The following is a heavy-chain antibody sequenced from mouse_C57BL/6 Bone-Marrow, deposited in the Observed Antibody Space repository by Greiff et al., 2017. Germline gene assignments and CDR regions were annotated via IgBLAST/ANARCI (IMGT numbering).Heavy chain of an antibody. CDR3: AKGAAQAPWFAY. J-gene: IGHJ3*01. CDR1: GYTFTDYY. CDR2: IIPYNGGT. D-gene: IGHD3-2*02. V-gene: IGHV1-19*01. Sequence: VQLKQSGPVLVKPGASVKMSCKASGYTFTDYYMNWVKQSHGKSLEWIGVIIPYNGGTSYNQKFKGKATLTVDKSSSPAYMELNSLTSEDSAVYYCAKGAAQAPWFAYWGQGTLVTVSA.